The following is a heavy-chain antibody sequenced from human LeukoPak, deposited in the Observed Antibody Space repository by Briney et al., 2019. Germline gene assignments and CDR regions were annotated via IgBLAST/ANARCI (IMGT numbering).Heavy chain of an antibody. D-gene: IGHD5-24*01. CDR3: ARGLGDGYNWVYFDY. J-gene: IGHJ4*02. V-gene: IGHV4-59*01. CDR1: GGSISSYY. CDR2: IYYSGST. Sequence: SETLSLTCTVSGGSISSYYWSWIRQPPGKGREGVGYIYYSGSTNYNPSLKSRVTISVDTSKNQFSLKLSSLTAADTAVYYCARGLGDGYNWVYFDYWGQGTLVTVSS.